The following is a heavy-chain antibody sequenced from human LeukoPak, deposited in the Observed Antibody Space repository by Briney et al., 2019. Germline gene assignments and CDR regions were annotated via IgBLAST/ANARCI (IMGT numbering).Heavy chain of an antibody. J-gene: IGHJ6*03. CDR2: IYTSGST. Sequence: SETLSLTCTVSGGSISSYYWSWLRQPAGKGLEWIGRIYTSGSTYYNPSLKSRVTMSVDTSKNQFSLKLSSVTAADTAVYYCARDQYSSGWYPDYYYYYYMDVWGKGTTVTISS. D-gene: IGHD6-19*01. V-gene: IGHV4-4*07. CDR3: ARDQYSSGWYPDYYYYYYMDV. CDR1: GGSISSYY.